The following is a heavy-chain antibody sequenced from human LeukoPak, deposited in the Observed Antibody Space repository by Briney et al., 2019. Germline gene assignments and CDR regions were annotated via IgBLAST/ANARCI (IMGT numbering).Heavy chain of an antibody. CDR3: AKDPIVVVPAAILDDAFDI. Sequence: QTGGSLRLSCAASGFTFSSYAMSWVRQAPGKGLEWVSAISGSGGSTYYADSVKGRFTISRDNSKNTLYLQMNSLRAEDTAVYHCAKDPIVVVPAAILDDAFDIWGQGTMVTVSS. D-gene: IGHD2-2*02. J-gene: IGHJ3*02. CDR1: GFTFSSYA. V-gene: IGHV3-23*01. CDR2: ISGSGGST.